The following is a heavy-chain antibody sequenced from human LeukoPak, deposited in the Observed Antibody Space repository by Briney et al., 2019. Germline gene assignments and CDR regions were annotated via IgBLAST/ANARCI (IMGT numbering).Heavy chain of an antibody. CDR3: AREPRESGYFQH. J-gene: IGHJ1*01. V-gene: IGHV1-2*02. D-gene: IGHD3-3*01. CDR1: GYTFTGYY. Sequence: GASVKVSCKASGYTFTGYYMHWVRQAPGPGLEWMGWINPNSGGTNYAQKFQGRVIMTRDTSISTAYMELSRLRSDGTAVYYCAREPRESGYFQHWGQGTLVTVSS. CDR2: INPNSGGT.